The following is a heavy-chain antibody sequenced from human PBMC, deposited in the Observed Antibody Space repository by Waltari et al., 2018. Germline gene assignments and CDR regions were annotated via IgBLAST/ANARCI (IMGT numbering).Heavy chain of an antibody. J-gene: IGHJ5*02. CDR3: ARALYYYDSSGYYRGWFDP. Sequence: QVQLQESGPGLVKPSETLSLTCTVSGGSISSYYWSWIRQPPGKGLEWIGYIYYSGSTNYNPPLKSRVTISVDTSKNQFSLKLSSVTAADTAVYYCARALYYYDSSGYYRGWFDPWGQGTLVTVSS. CDR1: GGSISSYY. D-gene: IGHD3-22*01. CDR2: IYYSGST. V-gene: IGHV4-59*01.